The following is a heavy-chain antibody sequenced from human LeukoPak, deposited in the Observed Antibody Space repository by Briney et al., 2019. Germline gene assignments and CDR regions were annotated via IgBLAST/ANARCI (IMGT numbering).Heavy chain of an antibody. J-gene: IGHJ5*02. V-gene: IGHV3-53*01. CDR1: GFTVSRSY. CDR2: IYSGGNT. CDR3: VRNAYSGFLA. D-gene: IGHD3-22*01. Sequence: PGGSLRLSCAISGFTVSRSYMSWVRQAPGKGLEWVSVIYSGGNTYYADSVRGRFTISRDNPKNTVYLQMNSLAVDDTAVYYCVRNAYSGFLAWGQGTLVTVSS.